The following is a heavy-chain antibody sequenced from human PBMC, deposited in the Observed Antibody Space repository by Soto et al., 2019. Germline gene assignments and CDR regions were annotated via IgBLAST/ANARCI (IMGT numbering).Heavy chain of an antibody. V-gene: IGHV5-51*01. CDR1: GYSFTSYW. J-gene: IGHJ5*02. CDR2: IYPGDADT. CDR3: ARRSKDGYNRLDP. Sequence: GESLKISWKSSGYSFTSYWIGSVRQMPGKGLEWMGIIYPGDADTRYSPSFQGQVTISADKSITTAYLQWSSLKASDTAMYYCARRSKDGYNRLDPWGQGTLVTVSS. D-gene: IGHD5-12*01.